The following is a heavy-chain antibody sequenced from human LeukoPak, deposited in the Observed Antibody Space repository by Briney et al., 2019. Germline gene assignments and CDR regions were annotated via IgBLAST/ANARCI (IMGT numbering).Heavy chain of an antibody. J-gene: IGHJ2*01. V-gene: IGHV1-18*01. CDR1: GYTFTSYG. D-gene: IGHD5-12*01. CDR3: ARAPYSGYDWETWYFDL. Sequence: GASVKVSCKASGYTFTSYGISWVRQAPGQGLEWMGWISAYNGNTNYAQKLQGRVTMTTDTSTSTAYMELRSLRSDDTAVYYCARAPYSGYDWETWYFDLWGRGTLVTVSS. CDR2: ISAYNGNT.